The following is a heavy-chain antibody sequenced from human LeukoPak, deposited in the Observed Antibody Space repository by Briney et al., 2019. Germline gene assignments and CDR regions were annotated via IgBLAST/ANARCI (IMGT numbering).Heavy chain of an antibody. V-gene: IGHV4-4*07. CDR1: GGSISSYY. CDR3: ARDGSSYQLLYSDWFDP. CDR2: IYTSGST. Sequence: PSETLSLTCTVSGGSISSYYWSWIRQPAGKGLEWIGRIYTSGSTNYNPSLKSRVTMSVDTSKNQFSLKLGSVTAADTAVYYCARDGSSYQLLYSDWFDPWGQGTLVTVSS. D-gene: IGHD2-2*02. J-gene: IGHJ5*02.